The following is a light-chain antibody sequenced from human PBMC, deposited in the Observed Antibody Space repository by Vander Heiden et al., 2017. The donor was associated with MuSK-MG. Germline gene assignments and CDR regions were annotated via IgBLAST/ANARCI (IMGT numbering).Light chain of an antibody. Sequence: QSVLTQPPSVSGAPGQRVTIPCTGSSSNIGAGYDVHWYQQLPGTAPKLLIYGNSNRPSGVPDRFSGSKSGTSASLAITGLQAEDEADYYCQSYDSSLRLYVFGTGTKVTVL. CDR1: SSNIGAGYD. V-gene: IGLV1-40*01. CDR2: GNS. J-gene: IGLJ1*01. CDR3: QSYDSSLRLYV.